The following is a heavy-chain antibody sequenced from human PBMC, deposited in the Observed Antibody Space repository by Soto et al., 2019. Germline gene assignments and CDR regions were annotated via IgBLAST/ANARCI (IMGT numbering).Heavy chain of an antibody. J-gene: IGHJ5*02. D-gene: IGHD3-22*01. V-gene: IGHV4-38-2*01. CDR3: ARTRYYDSSGVSWFDP. Sequence: SETLSLTCAVSGYSISSGYYWGWIRQPPGKGLEWIGSIYHSGSTYYNPSLKSRVTISVDTSKNQFSLKLSSVTAAGTAVYYCARTRYYDSSGVSWFDPWGQGTLVTVSS. CDR2: IYHSGST. CDR1: GYSISSGYY.